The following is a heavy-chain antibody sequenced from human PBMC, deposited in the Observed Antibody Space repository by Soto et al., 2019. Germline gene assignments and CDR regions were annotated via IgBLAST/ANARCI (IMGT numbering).Heavy chain of an antibody. D-gene: IGHD3-9*01. CDR1: RFTFSTYA. CDR3: AKDLVLRYFDWLPQYFDY. J-gene: IGHJ4*02. Sequence: GGSLRLSCAASRFTFSTYAMSWVRQAQGKGLEWVSAISGSGGSTYYADSVKGRFTISRDNSKNTLYLQMNSLRAEDTAVYYCAKDLVLRYFDWLPQYFDYWGQGTLVTVSS. V-gene: IGHV3-23*01. CDR2: ISGSGGST.